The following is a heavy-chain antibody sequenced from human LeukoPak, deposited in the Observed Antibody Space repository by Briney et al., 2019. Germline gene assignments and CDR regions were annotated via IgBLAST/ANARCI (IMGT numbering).Heavy chain of an antibody. D-gene: IGHD5-24*01. J-gene: IGHJ4*02. Sequence: GGSLRLSCAASGFTFSTYWMSWVRQAPGKGLEWVANIEQDGSEKNYVDSVKGRFTISRDNAQSSLYLQMNSLRGEDTAVYYCARETEMANLDYWGQGTLVTVSS. CDR2: IEQDGSEK. CDR3: ARETEMANLDY. CDR1: GFTFSTYW. V-gene: IGHV3-7*04.